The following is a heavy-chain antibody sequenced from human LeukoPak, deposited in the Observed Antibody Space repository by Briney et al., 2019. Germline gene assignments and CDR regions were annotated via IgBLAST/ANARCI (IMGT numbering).Heavy chain of an antibody. V-gene: IGHV3-23*01. CDR1: GFTFSSYA. CDR3: AKGELVVAGTFFDW. D-gene: IGHD6-19*01. Sequence: PGGTLRLSCAASGFTFSSYAMSWVGQAPGKGLKWVSAISGSGGSTYYADSVKGRFTISRDNSKNTLYLQMNSLRAEDTAVYYCAKGELVVAGTFFDWWGQGTLVTVSS. J-gene: IGHJ4*02. CDR2: ISGSGGST.